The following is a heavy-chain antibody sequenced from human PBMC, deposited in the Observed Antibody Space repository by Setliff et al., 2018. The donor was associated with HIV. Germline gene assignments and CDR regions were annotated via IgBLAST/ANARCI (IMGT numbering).Heavy chain of an antibody. CDR2: IYHSGST. V-gene: IGHV4-38-2*01. Sequence: SETLSLTCAVSGYSISSGYYWGWIRQPPGKGLEWIGSIYHSGSTYYNPSLKSRVTISVDTSKNQLSLKLSSVTAADTAIYYCVRRKSELRLISDYMDVWGKGTTVTVSS. CDR1: GYSISSGYY. D-gene: IGHD3-10*01. J-gene: IGHJ6*03. CDR3: VRRKSELRLISDYMDV.